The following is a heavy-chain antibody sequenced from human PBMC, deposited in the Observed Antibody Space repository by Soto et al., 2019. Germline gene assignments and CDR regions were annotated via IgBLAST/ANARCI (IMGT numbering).Heavy chain of an antibody. D-gene: IGHD3-16*01. J-gene: IGHJ6*02. V-gene: IGHV4-34*01. CDR1: GGSFSGYY. CDR2: INHSGSA. Sequence: SETLSLTCAVYGGSFSGYYWSWIRQPPGKGLEWIGEINHSGSANCNPPLKSRVTISVDTSKNQLSLRLSSVTAADTAVYFCARGGGDYYYGMDVWGQGTTVTVSS. CDR3: ARGGGDYYYGMDV.